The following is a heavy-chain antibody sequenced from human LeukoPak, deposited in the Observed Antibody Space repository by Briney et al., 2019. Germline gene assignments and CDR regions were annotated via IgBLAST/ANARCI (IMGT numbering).Heavy chain of an antibody. CDR1: GYTFTGYA. J-gene: IGHJ4*02. CDR2: SNTANGNT. V-gene: IGHV1-3*02. CDR3: ARECGGDCPLGY. D-gene: IGHD2-21*02. Sequence: ASVKVSCKASGYTFTGYALHWVRQAPGQRLEWMGWSNTANGNTKYSQEFQGRVTISRDTSASTAYMELSSLRSEDTAVYYCARECGGDCPLGYWGQGTLVTVSS.